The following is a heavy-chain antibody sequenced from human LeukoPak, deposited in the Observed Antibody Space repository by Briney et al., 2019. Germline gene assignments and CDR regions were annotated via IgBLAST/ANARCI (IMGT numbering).Heavy chain of an antibody. CDR3: AKQGPPAVGIYDY. D-gene: IGHD6-13*01. CDR2: IWYDGSNK. CDR1: GLSFSSYG. V-gene: IGHV3-33*06. Sequence: GGSLRLSCAASGLSFSSYGMHWVRQAPGKGLEWVAVIWYDGSNKYYADSVKGRFTISRDSSKNTLYLQMNGLRAEDTAVYYCAKQGPPAVGIYDYWGQGTLVTVSS. J-gene: IGHJ4*02.